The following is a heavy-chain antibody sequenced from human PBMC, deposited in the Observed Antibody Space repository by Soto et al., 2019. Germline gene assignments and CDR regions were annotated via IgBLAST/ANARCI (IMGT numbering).Heavy chain of an antibody. CDR1: GFSFSSYA. J-gene: IGHJ4*02. CDR2: ISNDGGKE. V-gene: IGHV3-30*18. CDR3: AKDFIGYCSSVICHIFDF. Sequence: QVQLVESGGGVVQPGRSLRLSCEASGFSFSSYAIHWVRQAPGKGLEWVAGISNDGGKEHYSDSVKGRFTISTDKSKNTVYLQMSSLTSEDTAVYYCAKDFIGYCSSVICHIFDFWGQGTPVTVLS. D-gene: IGHD2-15*01.